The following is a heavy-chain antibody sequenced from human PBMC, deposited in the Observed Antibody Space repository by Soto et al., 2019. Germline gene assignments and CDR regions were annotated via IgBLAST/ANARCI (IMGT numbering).Heavy chain of an antibody. J-gene: IGHJ4*02. CDR1: GFTFSSYA. Sequence: EVQLLESGGGLVQPGGSLRLSCAASGFTFSSYAMSWVRQAPGKGLEWVSAISGSGGSTYYSDSGKGRFTLSRDNSKNTVYLQMNSLRAEDTAVYYCAKEGYDILTGYPSDCDYWGQGTLVTVSS. CDR3: AKEGYDILTGYPSDCDY. V-gene: IGHV3-23*01. CDR2: ISGSGGST. D-gene: IGHD3-9*01.